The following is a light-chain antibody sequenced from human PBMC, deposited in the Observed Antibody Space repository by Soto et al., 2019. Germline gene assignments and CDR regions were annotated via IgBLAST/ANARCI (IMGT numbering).Light chain of an antibody. J-gene: IGKJ3*01. CDR1: QSISNH. Sequence: DIQMTQSPSSLSASVGDRVTITCRASQSISNHLNWYQRKPGQAPKLLIYAASSLDSGVPSRFSGSGSGTDFSLTISSLQPEDFATYYCQQSHTTPLFTFGPGTKVDIK. CDR3: QQSHTTPLFT. CDR2: AAS. V-gene: IGKV1-39*01.